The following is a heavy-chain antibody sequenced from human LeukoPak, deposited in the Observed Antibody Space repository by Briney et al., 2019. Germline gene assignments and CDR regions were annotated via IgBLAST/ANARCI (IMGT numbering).Heavy chain of an antibody. Sequence: PGGSLRLSCAASGFTFSGYAMSWVRQAPGKGLEWVSAISGSGGSTYYADSVKGRFTISRDNSKNTLYLQMNSLKTEDTAVYYCTVNLVGAAYWGQGTLVTVSS. CDR1: GFTFSGYA. V-gene: IGHV3-23*01. CDR2: ISGSGGST. J-gene: IGHJ4*02. D-gene: IGHD1-26*01. CDR3: TVNLVGAAY.